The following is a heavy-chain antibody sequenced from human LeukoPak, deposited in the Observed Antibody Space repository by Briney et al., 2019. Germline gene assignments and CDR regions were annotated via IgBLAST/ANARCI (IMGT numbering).Heavy chain of an antibody. V-gene: IGHV3-30*02. CDR2: IHTDQTIQ. CDR3: AELGITMIGGV. J-gene: IGHJ6*04. Sequence: GGSLRLSCAASGFTFSGFGMHWVRQAPGKGLEWVAYIHTDQTIQYYADSVKGRFTISRDNSKNTLYLQMNSLRAEDTAVYHCAELGITMIGGVWGKGTTVTISS. CDR1: GFTFSGFG. D-gene: IGHD3-10*02.